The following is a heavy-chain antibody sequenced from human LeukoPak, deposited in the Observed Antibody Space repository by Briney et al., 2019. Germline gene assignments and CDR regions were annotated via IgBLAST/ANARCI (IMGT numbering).Heavy chain of an antibody. CDR3: ARGRENLGGYYVLLDY. D-gene: IGHD3-22*01. V-gene: IGHV4-34*01. CDR2: INHSGST. J-gene: IGHJ4*02. CDR1: GGSISSYY. Sequence: SETLSLTCTVSGGSISSYYWSWIRQPPGKGLEWIGEINHSGSTNYNPSLKSRVTISVDTSKNQFSLKLSSVTAADTAVYYCARGRENLGGYYVLLDYWGQGTLVTVSS.